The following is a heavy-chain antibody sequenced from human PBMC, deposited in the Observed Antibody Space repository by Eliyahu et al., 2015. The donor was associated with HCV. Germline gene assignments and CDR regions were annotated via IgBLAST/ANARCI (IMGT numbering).Heavy chain of an antibody. CDR2: IYYSGST. CDR1: GGSIRSSTSY. J-gene: IGHJ6*02. V-gene: IGHV4-39*02. Sequence: QLQLQESGPGLVKPSETLSLTCTVSGGSIRSSTSYWVWVRQPPGKGLEWIGSIYYSGSTYYNASLKSRVTVSIDTSESHFSLRLTSVTAADTAVYYCAKLGSSSWYSHGMDVWGQGITVTVSS. CDR3: AKLGSSSWYSHGMDV. D-gene: IGHD2-2*01.